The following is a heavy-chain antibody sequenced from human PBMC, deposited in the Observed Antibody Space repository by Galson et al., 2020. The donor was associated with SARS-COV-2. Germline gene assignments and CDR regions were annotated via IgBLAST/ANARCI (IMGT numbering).Heavy chain of an antibody. CDR1: GYTFISYG. V-gene: IGHV1-18*04. CDR2: ISAYNGNT. Sequence: ASVKVSCKASGYTFISYGISWVRQAPGQGLEWMGWISAYNGNTNYAQKLQGRVTMTTDTSTSTAYLELRRLRSDDTAVYYCARDRGVNYFGYWGQGTLVTVSS. D-gene: IGHD3-10*01. J-gene: IGHJ4*02. CDR3: ARDRGVNYFGY.